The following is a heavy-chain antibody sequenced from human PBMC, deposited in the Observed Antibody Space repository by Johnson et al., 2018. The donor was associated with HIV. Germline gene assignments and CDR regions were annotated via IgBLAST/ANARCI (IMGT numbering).Heavy chain of an antibody. Sequence: QVQLVESGGGVVQPGTSLRLSCAASGFTFSSFAMHWVRQAQGKGLEWMAFISYDGSNKYFTDSVRGRFTISRDNSKNTLFLQMNSLRAEDTAVYYCARSGGYPNAFDIWGQGTMVTVSS. J-gene: IGHJ3*02. V-gene: IGHV3-30-3*01. CDR3: ARSGGYPNAFDI. CDR1: GFTFSSFA. CDR2: ISYDGSNK. D-gene: IGHD6-13*01.